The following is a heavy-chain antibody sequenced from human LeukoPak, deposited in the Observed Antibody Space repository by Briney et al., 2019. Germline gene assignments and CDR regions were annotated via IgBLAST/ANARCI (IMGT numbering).Heavy chain of an antibody. V-gene: IGHV1-2*02. J-gene: IGHJ4*02. CDR2: VNPNSGGA. Sequence: ASVKVSCKASGYTFTGYYIHWVRKAPGQGLGWMGWVNPNSGGANYAQKFQGSVTITRDTSISTAYMELSSLTSDDTAMYYCVRCSGGSCYFDYWGQGTLVTVSS. CDR1: GYTFTGYY. CDR3: VRCSGGSCYFDY. D-gene: IGHD2-15*01.